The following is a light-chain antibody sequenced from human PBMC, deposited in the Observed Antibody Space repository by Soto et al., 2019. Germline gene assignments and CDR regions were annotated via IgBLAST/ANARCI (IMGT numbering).Light chain of an antibody. CDR2: GAS. J-gene: IGKJ4*01. Sequence: EIVLTQSPGTLSLSPGERATLSCRASPSVSSSYLAWYQQKPGQAPRLLIYGASSRATGIPDRFSGSGSGTDFTLTISRLEPEDFAVYYWQQYGSSPLFGGVTKVEIK. CDR1: PSVSSSY. CDR3: QQYGSSPL. V-gene: IGKV3-20*01.